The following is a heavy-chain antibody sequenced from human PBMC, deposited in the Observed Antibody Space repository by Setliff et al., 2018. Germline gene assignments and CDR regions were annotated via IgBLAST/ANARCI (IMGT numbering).Heavy chain of an antibody. V-gene: IGHV1-18*01. CDR3: ARGGDIITIFGVVTSDYYYYMDV. CDR1: GYTFTNYG. Sequence: GASVKVSCKTSGYTFTNYGINWVRQAPGQGLEWMGWNSAYAQKFQGRVTMTTDTPTSTAYMELRSLRTDDTAVYYCARGGDIITIFGVVTSDYYYYMDVWGTGTTVTVSS. J-gene: IGHJ6*03. CDR2: NSA. D-gene: IGHD3-3*01.